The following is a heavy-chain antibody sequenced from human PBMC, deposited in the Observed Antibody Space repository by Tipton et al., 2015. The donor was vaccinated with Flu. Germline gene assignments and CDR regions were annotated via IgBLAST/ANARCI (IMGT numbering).Heavy chain of an antibody. J-gene: IGHJ4*02. CDR3: ARDPSDGYNSEGGY. D-gene: IGHD5-24*01. V-gene: IGHV3-53*01. Sequence: SLRLSCAASGFTVSSNYMSWVRQAPGKGLEWVSVIYSGGSTYYADSVKGRFTISRDNSKNTLYLQMNSLRAEDTAVYYCARDPSDGYNSEGGYWGQGTLVTVSS. CDR2: IYSGGST. CDR1: GFTVSSNY.